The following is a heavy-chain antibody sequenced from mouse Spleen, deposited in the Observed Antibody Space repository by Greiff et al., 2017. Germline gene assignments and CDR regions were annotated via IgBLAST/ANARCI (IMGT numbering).Heavy chain of an antibody. V-gene: IGHV2-2*01. J-gene: IGHJ2*01. CDR1: GFSLTSYG. Sequence: VKLQQSGPGLVQPSQSLSITCTVSGFSLTSYGVHWVRQSPGKGLEWLGVIWSGGSTDYNAAFISRLSISKDNSKSQVFFKMNSLQADDTAIYYCARNPHYYCSSYPLDYWGQGTTLTVSS. CDR3: ARNPHYYCSSYPLDY. D-gene: IGHD1-1*01. CDR2: IWSGGST.